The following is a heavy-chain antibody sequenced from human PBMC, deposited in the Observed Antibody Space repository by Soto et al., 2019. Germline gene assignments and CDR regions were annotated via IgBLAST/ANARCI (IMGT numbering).Heavy chain of an antibody. CDR2: IYWNDDK. D-gene: IGHD3-9*01. CDR3: SRRLPLRYVDSKYLYGMDV. J-gene: IGHJ6*02. CDR1: GFSLSTSGVS. Sequence: QITLKESGPTLVKPTQTLTLTCTLSGFSLSTSGVSVGWIRQPPGKALEWLALIYWNDDKRYRPSLKSRLTITQNTSKNQVVLTMTNMDPVDTATYSCSRRLPLRYVDSKYLYGMDVWGQGTTVTVSS. V-gene: IGHV2-5*01.